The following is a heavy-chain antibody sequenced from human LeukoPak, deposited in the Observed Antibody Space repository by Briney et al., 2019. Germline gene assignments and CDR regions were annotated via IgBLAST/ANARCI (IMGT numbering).Heavy chain of an antibody. CDR3: ARDSLRQLDVFDY. V-gene: IGHV1-18*01. Sequence: GASVKVSCKASGYTFTSYGISWVRQAPGQGLEWMGWISAYNGNTNYAQKLQGRVTMTTDTSTSTAYIELRSLRSDDTAVYYCARDSLRQLDVFDYWGQGTLVTVSS. CDR1: GYTFTSYG. J-gene: IGHJ4*02. CDR2: ISAYNGNT. D-gene: IGHD6-6*01.